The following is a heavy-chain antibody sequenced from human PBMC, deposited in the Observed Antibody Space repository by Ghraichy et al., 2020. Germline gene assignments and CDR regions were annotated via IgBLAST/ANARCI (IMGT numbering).Heavy chain of an antibody. J-gene: IGHJ4*02. CDR1: GYTFTSYG. Sequence: ASVKVSCKASGYTFTSYGISWVRQAPGQGLEWMGWISAYNGNTNYAQKLQGRVTMTTDTSTSTAYMELRSLRSDDTAVYYCARDRQYYYGSGSHYTDYWGQGTLVTVSS. D-gene: IGHD3-10*01. CDR2: ISAYNGNT. V-gene: IGHV1-18*04. CDR3: ARDRQYYYGSGSHYTDY.